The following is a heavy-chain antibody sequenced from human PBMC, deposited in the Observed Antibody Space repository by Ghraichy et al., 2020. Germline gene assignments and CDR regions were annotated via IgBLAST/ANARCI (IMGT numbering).Heavy chain of an antibody. CDR3: ARIRGFRGVIKEYYYYYYMDV. Sequence: SGPTLVKPTETLTLTCTVSGFSLSNARMGVSWIRQPPGKALEWLAHIFSNDEKSYSTSLKSRLTISKDTSKSQVVLTMTNMDPVDTATYYCARIRGFRGVIKEYYYYYYMDVWGKGTTVTVSS. CDR2: IFSNDEK. V-gene: IGHV2-26*01. D-gene: IGHD3-10*01. CDR1: GFSLSNARMG. J-gene: IGHJ6*03.